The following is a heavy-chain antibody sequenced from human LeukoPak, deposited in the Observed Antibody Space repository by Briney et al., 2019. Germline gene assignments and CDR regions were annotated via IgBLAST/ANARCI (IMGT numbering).Heavy chain of an antibody. V-gene: IGHV4-4*07. D-gene: IGHD3-22*01. CDR1: GGSIRNYY. Sequence: SETLSLTCTVSGGSIRNYYWSWIRQPAGKGLEWIGRIYTSGGTYYNPSLKSRVTMSVDSTKNQFSLKVSSVNAADTAVYYCARNYCDSGGYHYWYFDLWGRGTLVTVS. CDR2: IYTSGGT. J-gene: IGHJ2*01. CDR3: ARNYCDSGGYHYWYFDL.